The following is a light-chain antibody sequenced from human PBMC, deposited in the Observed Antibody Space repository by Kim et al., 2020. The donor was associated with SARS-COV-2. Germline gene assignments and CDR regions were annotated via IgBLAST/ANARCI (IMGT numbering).Light chain of an antibody. Sequence: QAGLTQPPSVSKGLRQTATLTCTGNSNNVGNLGAAWLQQRQGLPPRLLSYTNTKRPSGISERFSASRSRNTASLTITGLQPEDEADYYCSAWDTTLSAWVIGGGTQLTVL. V-gene: IGLV10-54*01. CDR2: TNT. CDR3: SAWDTTLSAWV. CDR1: SNNVGNLG. J-gene: IGLJ3*02.